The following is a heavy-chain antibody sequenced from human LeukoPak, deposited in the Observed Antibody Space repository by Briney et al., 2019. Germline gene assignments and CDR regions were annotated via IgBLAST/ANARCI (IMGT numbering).Heavy chain of an antibody. J-gene: IGHJ6*02. V-gene: IGHV3-30*18. D-gene: IGHD3-3*01. Sequence: GSLRLSCAASGFTFSSYGMHGVRQAPGKGLEGVAVISYDGSNKYYADSVKGRFTISRDNSKNTLYLQMNSLRAEDTDVYYCAKEVFSYYYYGMDVWGQGTTVTVSS. CDR2: ISYDGSNK. CDR3: AKEVFSYYYYGMDV. CDR1: GFTFSSYG.